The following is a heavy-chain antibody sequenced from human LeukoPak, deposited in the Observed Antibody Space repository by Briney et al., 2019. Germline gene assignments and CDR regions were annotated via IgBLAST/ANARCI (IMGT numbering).Heavy chain of an antibody. J-gene: IGHJ4*02. D-gene: IGHD1-26*01. CDR3: AKSVVNSGTYIPFDY. V-gene: IGHV3-23*01. CDR2: ISGSGRST. Sequence: GGSLRLSCAASAFTFSSYSMNWVRQAPGKGLEWVSVISGSGRSTYYADSVKGRFTISRDKSKNTLYLQMNSLRAEDTAIYYCAKSVVNSGTYIPFDYWGRGTLVTVSS. CDR1: AFTFSSYS.